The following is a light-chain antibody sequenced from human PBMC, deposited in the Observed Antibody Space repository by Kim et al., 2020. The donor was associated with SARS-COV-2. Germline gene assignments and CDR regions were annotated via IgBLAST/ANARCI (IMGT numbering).Light chain of an antibody. V-gene: IGKV1-5*03. Sequence: DIQMTQSPSTLSASVGDRVTITCRASQNINTWLAWYQQKPGKAPKALIYKASTLESGVPSRFSGSGSGTEFNLTITSLQPDDFATYFCQQYETYSRTFGQGTKLEI. CDR2: KAS. CDR1: QNINTW. CDR3: QQYETYSRT. J-gene: IGKJ2*01.